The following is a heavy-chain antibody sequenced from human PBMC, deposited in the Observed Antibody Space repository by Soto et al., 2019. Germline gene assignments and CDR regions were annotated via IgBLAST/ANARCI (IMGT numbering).Heavy chain of an antibody. CDR1: GGSISSGGYY. V-gene: IGHV4-31*03. CDR3: ARVRRKPIFGVFIIPYYFDY. D-gene: IGHD3-3*01. Sequence: PSETLSLTCTVSGGSISSGGYYWSWIRQHPGKGLEWIGYIYYSGSTYYNPSLKSRVTRSVDTSKNQFSLKLSSVTAADTAVYYCARVRRKPIFGVFIIPYYFDYWGQGTLVTVSS. J-gene: IGHJ4*02. CDR2: IYYSGST.